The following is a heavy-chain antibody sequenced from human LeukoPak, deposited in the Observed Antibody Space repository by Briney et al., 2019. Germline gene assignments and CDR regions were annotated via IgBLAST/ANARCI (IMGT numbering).Heavy chain of an antibody. CDR3: ARNPNCSSTSCYNGFDY. Sequence: GASVKVSCKASGYTFTSYYMHWVRQAPGQGLEWMGIINPSGGSTSYAQKFQGRVTMTRDTSTSTVYMELSSLRSEDTAVYYCARNPNCSSTSCYNGFDYWGQGTLVTVSS. V-gene: IGHV1-46*01. CDR2: INPSGGST. J-gene: IGHJ4*02. D-gene: IGHD2-2*02. CDR1: GYTFTSYY.